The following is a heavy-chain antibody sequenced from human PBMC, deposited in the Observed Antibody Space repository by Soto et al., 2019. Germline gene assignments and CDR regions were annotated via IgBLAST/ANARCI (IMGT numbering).Heavy chain of an antibody. CDR3: ARGSADYSYYFDY. V-gene: IGHV3-33*01. J-gene: IGHJ4*02. Sequence: QVQLVESGGGVVQPGRSLRLSCAASGFTFSSYGMHWVRQAPGKGLEWVAAIWYDGSSKNYADSVKGRFTISRDNSKNTRYLQMNSLRAEDTAVYYCARGSADYSYYFDYWGQGTLVTVSS. CDR2: IWYDGSSK. D-gene: IGHD3-16*01. CDR1: GFTFSSYG.